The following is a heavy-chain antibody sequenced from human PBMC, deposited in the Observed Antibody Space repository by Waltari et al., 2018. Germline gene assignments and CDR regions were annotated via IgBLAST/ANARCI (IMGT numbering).Heavy chain of an antibody. J-gene: IGHJ6*02. D-gene: IGHD3-9*01. CDR1: AVSISSGSLC. CDR2: IFTGGRT. CDR3: ERDEARYYDIMTGGGYYGLDV. V-gene: IGHV4-61*02. Sequence: QVHLQESGPGLVWPSQTLSRTCTGSAVSISSGSLCWTLIRQPAGKGLEWVGHIFTGGRTKYNPSLERRVRVSLGTSEIQLSLGLRYVTAADTAVYYCERDEARYYDIMTGGGYYGLDVWGQGSTVTVSS.